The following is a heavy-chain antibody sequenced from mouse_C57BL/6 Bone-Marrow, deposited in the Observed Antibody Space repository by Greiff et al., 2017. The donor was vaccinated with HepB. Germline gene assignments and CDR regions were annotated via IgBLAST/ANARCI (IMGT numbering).Heavy chain of an antibody. CDR3: ARFDYDEGAWFAY. CDR1: GYTFTSYG. D-gene: IGHD2-4*01. V-gene: IGHV1-81*01. CDR2: IYPRSGNT. J-gene: IGHJ3*01. Sequence: VQLQQSGAELARPGASVKLSCKASGYTFTSYGISWVKQSTGQGLEWIGEIYPRSGNTYYNEKFKGKATLPADKSSSTAYIALRSLTSEDSAVYFSARFDYDEGAWFAYWGQGTLVTVSA.